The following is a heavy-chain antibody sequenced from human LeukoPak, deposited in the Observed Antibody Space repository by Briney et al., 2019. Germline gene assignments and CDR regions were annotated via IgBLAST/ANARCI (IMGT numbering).Heavy chain of an antibody. CDR3: ARGRGTYLAGLSDY. J-gene: IGHJ4*02. CDR2: ISAYNGNT. Sequence: ASVKVSCKASGYTFTSYGMSWLRQAPGQGLEWMGWISAYNGNTNYAQKLQGRVTMTTDTSTSTAYMELRSLRSDDTAVYYCARGRGTYLAGLSDYWGQGTLVTVSS. D-gene: IGHD1-26*01. V-gene: IGHV1-18*01. CDR1: GYTFTSYG.